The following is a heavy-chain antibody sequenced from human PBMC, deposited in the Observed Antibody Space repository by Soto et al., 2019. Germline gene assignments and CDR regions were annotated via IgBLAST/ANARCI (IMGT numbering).Heavy chain of an antibody. CDR3: ARTEAP. V-gene: IGHV3-21*01. CDR1: GFTFSTYS. Sequence: GGSLRLSCAASGFTFSTYSMNWVRQAPGKGMEWVSSISPNNNYIYYADSVKGRFTISRDNAKNSLYLQMNSLRAEDTAVYYCARTEAPWGQGTLVTHSS. CDR2: ISPNNNYI. J-gene: IGHJ5*02.